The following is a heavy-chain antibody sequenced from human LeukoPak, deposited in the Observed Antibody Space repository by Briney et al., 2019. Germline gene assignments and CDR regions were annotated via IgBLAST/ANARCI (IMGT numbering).Heavy chain of an antibody. D-gene: IGHD5-18*01. CDR3: ARGGYSYGYNFDY. CDR2: IYTSGST. J-gene: IGHJ4*02. CDR1: GGSINSGSYY. Sequence: PSQTLSLTCTVSGGSINSGSYYWSWIRQPAGKGLEWIGRIYTSGSTNYNPSLKSRVTISVDTSRNQFSQKLSSVTAADTAVYYCARGGYSYGYNFDYWGQGTLVTVSS. V-gene: IGHV4-61*02.